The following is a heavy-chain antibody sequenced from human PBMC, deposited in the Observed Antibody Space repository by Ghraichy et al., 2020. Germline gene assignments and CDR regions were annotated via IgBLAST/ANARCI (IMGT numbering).Heavy chain of an antibody. CDR1: Y. V-gene: IGHV1-2*02. CDR2: INPNSGGT. CDR3: ASGSLSTGSDY. J-gene: IGHJ4*02. D-gene: IGHD1-1*01. Sequence: YVGWVRRAPGQGLEWMGWINPNSGGTNYAQKFQGRVTMTRDTSISTAYMELSRLRSDDTAVYYCASGSLSTGSDYWGQGTLVTVSS.